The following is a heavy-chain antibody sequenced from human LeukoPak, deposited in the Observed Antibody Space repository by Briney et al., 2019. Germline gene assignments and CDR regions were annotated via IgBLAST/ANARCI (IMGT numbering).Heavy chain of an antibody. D-gene: IGHD6-13*01. CDR3: ARELVPNAFDI. V-gene: IGHV3-33*01. CDR1: GFTFSSYG. J-gene: IGHJ3*02. Sequence: HPGRSLRLSCAASGFTFSSYGMHWVPQAPGKGLEWVAVIWYDGSNKYYADSVKGRFTISRDNSKNTLYLQMNSLRAEDTAVYYCARELVPNAFDIWGQGTMVTVSS. CDR2: IWYDGSNK.